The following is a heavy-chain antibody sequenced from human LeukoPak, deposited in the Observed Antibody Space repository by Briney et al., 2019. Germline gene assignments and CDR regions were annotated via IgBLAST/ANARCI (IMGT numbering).Heavy chain of an antibody. J-gene: IGHJ6*03. V-gene: IGHV4-38-2*02. CDR2: IFQSGST. CDR1: GYSISSGYY. CDR3: ARVFKNYYYYMDV. Sequence: SETLSLTCTVSGYSISSGYYWGWIRQPPGTGVEWIGSIFQSGSTNYNPSLKSRVTISVDTSKNQFSLELSSVTAADTAVYYCARVFKNYYYYMDVWGKGTTVTISS.